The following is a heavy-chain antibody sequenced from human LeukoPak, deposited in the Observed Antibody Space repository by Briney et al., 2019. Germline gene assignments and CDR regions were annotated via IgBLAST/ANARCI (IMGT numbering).Heavy chain of an antibody. D-gene: IGHD6-13*01. CDR3: ARGPSGSWSSRVRYMDV. V-gene: IGHV1-8*03. Sequence: ASVKVSCKASGYTFTSYDINWVRQATGQGLEWMGWINPNSDNTGYPQKFQGRVAITWNTSISTTYMELSSLRSEDTAVYYCARGPSGSWSSRVRYMDVWGKGTTVTVSS. J-gene: IGHJ6*03. CDR1: GYTFTSYD. CDR2: INPNSDNT.